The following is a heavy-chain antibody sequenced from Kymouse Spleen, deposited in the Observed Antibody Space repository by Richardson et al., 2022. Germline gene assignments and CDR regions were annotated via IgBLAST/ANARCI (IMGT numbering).Heavy chain of an antibody. Sequence: QLQLQESGPGLVKPSETLSLTCTVSGGSISSSSYYWGWIRQPPGKGLEWIGSIYYSGSTYYNPSLKSRVTISVDTSKNQFSLKLSSVTAADTAVYYCARLPNWNYGYYYGMDVWGQGTTVTVSS. CDR3: ARLPNWNYGYYYGMDV. J-gene: IGHJ6*02. V-gene: IGHV4-39*01. CDR1: GGSISSSSYY. CDR2: IYYSGST. D-gene: IGHD1-7*01.